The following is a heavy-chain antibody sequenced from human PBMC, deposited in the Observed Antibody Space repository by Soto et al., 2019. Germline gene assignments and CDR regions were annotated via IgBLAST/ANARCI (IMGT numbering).Heavy chain of an antibody. Sequence: TLSLACTVSEGSVSSGSYYWRWIRQPPGKGLEWIGYIYYSGSTNYNPSLKSRVTISVDTSKNQFSLKLSSVTAADTAVYYCARAPYYCISTSCYYYGMDVWGQGTTVPVS. CDR3: ARAPYYCISTSCYYYGMDV. V-gene: IGHV4-61*01. D-gene: IGHD2-2*01. J-gene: IGHJ6*02. CDR2: IYYSGST. CDR1: EGSVSSGSYY.